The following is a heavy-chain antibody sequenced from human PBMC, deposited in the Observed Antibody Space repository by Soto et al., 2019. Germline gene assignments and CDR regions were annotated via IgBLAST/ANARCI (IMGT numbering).Heavy chain of an antibody. J-gene: IGHJ4*02. CDR2: INAYNGNT. D-gene: IGHD5-18*01. Sequence: QVQLVQSGAEVKKPGASVKVSCKASGYTFTSYGISWVRQAPGQGLEWMGWINAYNGNTKTAPTPQGRVTMTTDTSTSTAYMELRSLRSDDTAVYYCARDQAMAQFDYWGQGTLVTVSS. CDR3: ARDQAMAQFDY. CDR1: GYTFTSYG. V-gene: IGHV1-18*01.